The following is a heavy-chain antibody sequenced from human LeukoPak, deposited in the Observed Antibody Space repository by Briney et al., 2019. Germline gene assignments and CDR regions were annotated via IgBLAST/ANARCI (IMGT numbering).Heavy chain of an antibody. J-gene: IGHJ4*02. CDR1: GFTFDDYA. D-gene: IGHD1-26*01. V-gene: IGHV3-43*02. CDR3: ANVDSGSYFLGVDY. CDR2: ISGDGGST. Sequence: GGSQRLSXAASGFTFDDYAMHWVRQAPGKGLEWVSLISGDGGSTYYADSVKGRFTISRDNSKNSLYLQMNSLRTEDTALYYCANVDSGSYFLGVDYWGQGTLVTVSS.